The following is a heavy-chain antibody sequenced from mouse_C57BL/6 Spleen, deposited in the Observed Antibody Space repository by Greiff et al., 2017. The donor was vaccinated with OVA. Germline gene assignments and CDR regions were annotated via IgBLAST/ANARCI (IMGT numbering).Heavy chain of an antibody. CDR2: IHPNSGST. CDR1: GYTFTSYW. CDR3: SRRDDDYSYYAMDY. Sequence: VQLQQPGAELVKPGASVKLSCKASGYTFTSYWMHWVKQRPGQGLEWIGMIHPNSGSTNYNEKFKSKATLTVDKSSSTAYMQLSSLTSEDSAVYYCSRRDDDYSYYAMDYWGQGTSVTVSS. J-gene: IGHJ4*01. V-gene: IGHV1-64*01. D-gene: IGHD2-13*01.